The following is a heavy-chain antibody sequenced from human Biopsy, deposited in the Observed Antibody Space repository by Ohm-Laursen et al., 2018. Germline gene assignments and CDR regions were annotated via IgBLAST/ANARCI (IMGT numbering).Heavy chain of an antibody. CDR1: GGSINSYY. J-gene: IGHJ4*02. V-gene: IGHV4-4*07. D-gene: IGHD3-10*01. Sequence: GTLSLTCTVSGGSINSYYWSWMRQPAGKGLEWIGRLFTSGTTNYSPSLNNRVTMSVDTSKNQFSLRLTSVTAADPAVYYCVRGGSGSFPFDYWGPGTLVTVSS. CDR3: VRGGSGSFPFDY. CDR2: LFTSGTT.